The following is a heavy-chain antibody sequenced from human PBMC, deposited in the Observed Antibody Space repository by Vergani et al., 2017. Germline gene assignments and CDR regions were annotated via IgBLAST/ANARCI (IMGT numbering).Heavy chain of an antibody. D-gene: IGHD4-17*01. CDR1: GFSLSRYS. CDR2: IGSSILTI. J-gene: IGHJ4*02. V-gene: IGHV3-48*01. Sequence: EEQLVESGGGLVQPGGSLRLSCAASGFSLSRYSMHWVRQAPGKGLEWVSYIGSSILTIYYADSVKGRFTISRDNGKNSLYLQMNSLRVEDTAVYYCARDQGEGMSTVTSDYWGQGTLVTVSS. CDR3: ARDQGEGMSTVTSDY.